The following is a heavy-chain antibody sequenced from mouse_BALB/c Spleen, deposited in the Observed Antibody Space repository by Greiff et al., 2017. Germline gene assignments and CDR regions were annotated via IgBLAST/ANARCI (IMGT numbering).Heavy chain of an antibody. V-gene: IGHV5-17*02. J-gene: IGHJ2*01. CDR3: ARERGYYFDY. CDR1: GFTFSSFG. Sequence: EVKLVESGGGLVQPGGSRKLSCAASGFTFSSFGMHWVRQAPEKGLEWVAYISSGSSTIYYADTVKGRFTISRDNPKNTLFLQMTSLWSEDTAMYYCARERGYYFDYWGQGTTLTVSS. CDR2: ISSGSSTI.